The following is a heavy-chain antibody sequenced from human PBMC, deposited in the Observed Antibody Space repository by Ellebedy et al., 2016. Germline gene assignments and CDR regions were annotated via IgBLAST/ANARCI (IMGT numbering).Heavy chain of an antibody. V-gene: IGHV5-51*01. CDR3: ASLPTMVRGVILPVYFDY. CDR1: GYSFTSYW. Sequence: GESLKISXKGSGYSFTSYWIGWVRQMPGKGLEWMGIIYPGDSDTIYSPSFQGQVTISADKSISTAYLQWSSLKASDTAMYYCASLPTMVRGVILPVYFDYWGQGTLVTVSS. CDR2: IYPGDSDT. J-gene: IGHJ4*02. D-gene: IGHD3-10*01.